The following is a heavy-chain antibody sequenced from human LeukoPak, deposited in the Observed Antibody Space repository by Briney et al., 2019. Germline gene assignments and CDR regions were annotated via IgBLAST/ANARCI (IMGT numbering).Heavy chain of an antibody. J-gene: IGHJ4*02. CDR1: GSPFTDSP. V-gene: IGHV3-11*05. D-gene: IGHD3-9*01. Sequence: GGSLRLSCATSGSPFTDSPMNWVRQAPGKGLEWVSNIRTSTEGANYAIYADSVKGRVTFSRDDAKNTLYLHMHSLRDDGTAVYYCARDQRYAFDYWGRGILVTVSS. CDR2: IRTSTEGANYA. CDR3: ARDQRYAFDY.